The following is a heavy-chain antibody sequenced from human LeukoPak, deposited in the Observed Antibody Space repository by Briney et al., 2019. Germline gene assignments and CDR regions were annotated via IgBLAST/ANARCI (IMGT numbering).Heavy chain of an antibody. CDR3: ARELEFSRYWYFDL. Sequence: GGSLRLSCAASGFTVSDNYMNWVRQAPGKGLEWVSVIYYGNSGSTYYADSVKGRFTISRDSSKNTLYPHMNSLRAEDTAVYYCARELEFSRYWYFDLWGRGTLVSVSS. D-gene: IGHD3-3*02. V-gene: IGHV3-53*01. CDR1: GFTVSDNY. J-gene: IGHJ2*01. CDR2: IYYGNSGST.